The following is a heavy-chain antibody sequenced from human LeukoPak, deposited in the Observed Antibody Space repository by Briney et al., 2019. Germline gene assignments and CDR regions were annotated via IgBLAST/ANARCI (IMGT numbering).Heavy chain of an antibody. J-gene: IGHJ3*02. D-gene: IGHD4-23*01. V-gene: IGHV3-30*04. Sequence: GGSLRLSCAASGFTFSRYAMHWVRQAPGKGLEWVALLSYDGTKTFYADSVKGRFTISRDNSNTLYLQMSSLRAEDTAVYYCARGRGGNMGDAFDIWGQGTMVTVSS. CDR1: GFTFSRYA. CDR2: LSYDGTKT. CDR3: ARGRGGNMGDAFDI.